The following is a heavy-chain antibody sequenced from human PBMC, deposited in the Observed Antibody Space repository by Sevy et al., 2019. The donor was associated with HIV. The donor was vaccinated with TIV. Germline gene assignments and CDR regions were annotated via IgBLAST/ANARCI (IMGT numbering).Heavy chain of an antibody. CDR3: ASGEYGDYVRIDY. Sequence: ASVKVSCKVFGYTFAGYYVHWVRQAPGQGLEWMGWINPNSGGTNYAQRFQGRVTMTMDTSISTVYMELSNLKSDDTAEYYCASGEYGDYVRIDYWGQGTLVTVSS. J-gene: IGHJ4*02. V-gene: IGHV1-2*02. CDR2: INPNSGGT. CDR1: GYTFAGYY. D-gene: IGHD4-17*01.